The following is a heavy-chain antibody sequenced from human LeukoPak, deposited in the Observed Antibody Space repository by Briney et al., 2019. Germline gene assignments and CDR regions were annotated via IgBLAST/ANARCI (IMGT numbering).Heavy chain of an antibody. CDR2: INPNSGGT. D-gene: IGHD2-2*01. CDR1: GYTFTSYV. CDR3: ARELGDRYCSSTSCYVSGWFDP. V-gene: IGHV1-2*02. Sequence: ASVKVSCKASGYTFTSYVINWVRQATGQGLEWMGWINPNSGGTNYAQKFQGRVTMTRDTSISTAYMELSRLRSDDTAVYYCARELGDRYCSSTSCYVSGWFDPWGQGTLVTVSS. J-gene: IGHJ5*02.